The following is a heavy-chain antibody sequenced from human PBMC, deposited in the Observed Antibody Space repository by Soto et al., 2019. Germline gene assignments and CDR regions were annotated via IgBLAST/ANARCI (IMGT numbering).Heavy chain of an antibody. CDR1: GFTFSSYA. CDR3: AKHSWSDYYYYHMDV. CDR2: ISASGGRT. J-gene: IGHJ6*02. D-gene: IGHD6-13*01. Sequence: AGGSLRLSCAASGFTFSSYAMSWVRQAPGKGLEWVSGISASGGRTYYADSVRGRFTISRDNSKNTLYLQMNSLRAEDTAVYYCAKHSWSDYYYYHMDVWGQGTTVTVSS. V-gene: IGHV3-23*01.